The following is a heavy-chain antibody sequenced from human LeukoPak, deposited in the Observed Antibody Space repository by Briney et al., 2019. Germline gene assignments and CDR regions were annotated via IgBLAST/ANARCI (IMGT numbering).Heavy chain of an antibody. CDR2: IYYSGST. CDR3: ARHEDRNWYFDH. CDR1: GGSISSSGYY. Sequence: SETLSLTCTVSGGSISSSGYYWTWIRQPPGKGLEWIGTIYYSGSTYYNPSLKSRVTISVDTSKNQFSLKLSSVTAPDTAVYYCARHEDRNWYFDHWGQGTLVTVSS. V-gene: IGHV4-39*01. D-gene: IGHD1-1*01. J-gene: IGHJ4*02.